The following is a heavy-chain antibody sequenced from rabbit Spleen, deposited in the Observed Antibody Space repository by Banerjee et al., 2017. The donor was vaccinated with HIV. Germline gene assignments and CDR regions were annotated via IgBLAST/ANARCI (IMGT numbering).Heavy chain of an antibody. CDR3: ARDTSSSFSSYGMDL. CDR2: IDSGSSGFT. V-gene: IGHV1S45*01. D-gene: IGHD1-1*01. CDR1: GFSLSNNYY. Sequence: QEQLVESGGGLVQPGGTLTLTCKASGFSLSNNYYMCWVRQAPGKGLEWIACIDSGSSGFTYFASWAKGRFTCSKTSSTTVTLQMTSLTVADTATYFCARDTSSSFSSYGMDLWARGPSSPS. J-gene: IGHJ6*01.